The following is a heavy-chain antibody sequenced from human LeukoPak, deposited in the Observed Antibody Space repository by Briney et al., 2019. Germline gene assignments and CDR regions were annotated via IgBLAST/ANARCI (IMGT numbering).Heavy chain of an antibody. CDR2: IKEDGSEK. CDR3: AKSPSSVWLVDY. Sequence: PGGSLRLSCVASGFTFSSYWMCWVRQAPGKGLEWVANIKEDGSEKHYVDSVKGRFTISRDNTKNSLYLQMNSLRAEDTAVYYCAKSPSSVWLVDYWGQGTLVTVSS. J-gene: IGHJ4*02. D-gene: IGHD6-19*01. V-gene: IGHV3-7*01. CDR1: GFTFSSYW.